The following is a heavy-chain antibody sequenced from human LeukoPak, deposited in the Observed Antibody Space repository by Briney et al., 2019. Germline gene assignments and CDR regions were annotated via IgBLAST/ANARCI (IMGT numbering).Heavy chain of an antibody. J-gene: IGHJ5*02. CDR2: IYSGGGT. D-gene: IGHD6-19*01. V-gene: IGHV3-53*01. CDR1: GFTVSSNY. CDR3: ARGRIAVAGMSFWFDP. Sequence: GGSLRLSCAASGFTVSSNYMSWVRQAPGKGLEWVSVIYSGGGTKYADSVKGRFTISRDNSKNTVYLQMNSLRAEDTAVYYCARGRIAVAGMSFWFDPWGQGTLVTVSS.